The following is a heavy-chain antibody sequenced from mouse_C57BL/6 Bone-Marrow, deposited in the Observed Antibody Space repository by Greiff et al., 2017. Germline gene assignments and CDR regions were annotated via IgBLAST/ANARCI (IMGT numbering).Heavy chain of an antibody. V-gene: IGHV1-69*01. J-gene: IGHJ3*01. CDR3: AREILRGWCAY. CDR2: IDPSDSYT. CDR1: GYTFTSYW. Sequence: QVQLQQPGAELVMPGASVKLSCKASGYTFTSYWMHWVKQRPGQGLEWIGEIDPSDSYTNYNQKFKGKSTLTVDKSSSTAYMQLSSLTSEDSAVYYCAREILRGWCAYWGQGTLVTVSA. D-gene: IGHD1-1*01.